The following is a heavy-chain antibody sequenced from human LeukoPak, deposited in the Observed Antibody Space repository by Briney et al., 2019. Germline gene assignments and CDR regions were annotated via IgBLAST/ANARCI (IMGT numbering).Heavy chain of an antibody. D-gene: IGHD3-22*01. J-gene: IGHJ4*02. Sequence: SVKVSCKASGGTSSSYAISWVRQAPGKGLEWMGGIIPIFGTANYAQKFQGRVTITADESTSTAYMELSSLRSEDTAVYYCARDYYDSSGYYYGFDYWGQGTLVTVSS. V-gene: IGHV1-69*01. CDR2: IIPIFGTA. CDR1: GGTSSSYA. CDR3: ARDYYDSSGYYYGFDY.